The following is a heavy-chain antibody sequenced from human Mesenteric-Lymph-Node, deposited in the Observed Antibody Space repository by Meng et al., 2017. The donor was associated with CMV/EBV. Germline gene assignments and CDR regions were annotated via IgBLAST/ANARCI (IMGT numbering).Heavy chain of an antibody. V-gene: IGHV1-69-2*01. Sequence: KVSGYTFTDYYMHWVQQAPGKGLEWMGLVDPENRETIYAEKFQGRVTITADTSTDTAYMELSSLRSEDTAVYYCATRSGIPLSLVDLWGRGTLVTVSS. CDR2: VDPENRET. D-gene: IGHD2/OR15-2a*01. CDR1: GYTFTDYY. J-gene: IGHJ2*01. CDR3: ATRSGIPLSLVDL.